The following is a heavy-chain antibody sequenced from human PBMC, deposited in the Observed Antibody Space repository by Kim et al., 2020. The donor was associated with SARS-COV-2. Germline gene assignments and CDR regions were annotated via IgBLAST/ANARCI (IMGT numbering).Heavy chain of an antibody. CDR3: ARLGQLDNYYYYGMDV. J-gene: IGHJ6*02. V-gene: IGHV4-39*07. CDR1: GGSISSSSYY. D-gene: IGHD6-6*01. CDR2: IYYSGST. Sequence: SETLSLTCTVSGGSISSSSYYWGWIRQPPGKGLEWIGSIYYSGSTYYNPSLKSRVTISVDTSKNQFSLKLSSVTAADTAVYYCARLGQLDNYYYYGMDVWGQGTTVTVSS.